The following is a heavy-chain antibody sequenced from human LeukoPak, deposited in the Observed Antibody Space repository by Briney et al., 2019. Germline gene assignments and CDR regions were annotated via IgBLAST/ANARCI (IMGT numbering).Heavy chain of an antibody. CDR2: MNPNSGNT. CDR3: ARGVLVRGRLLYYFDY. J-gene: IGHJ4*02. CDR1: GYTFTSYD. V-gene: IGHV1-8*03. D-gene: IGHD3-10*01. Sequence: GASVKVSCKASGYTFTSYDINWVRQATGQGLEWMGWMNPNSGNTGYAQKFQGRVTITRNTSISTAYTELSSLRSEDTAVYYCARGVLVRGRLLYYFDYWGQGTLVTVSS.